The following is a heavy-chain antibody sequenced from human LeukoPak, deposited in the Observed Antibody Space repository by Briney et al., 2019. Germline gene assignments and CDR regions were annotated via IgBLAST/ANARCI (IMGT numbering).Heavy chain of an antibody. CDR1: GYTFTGYY. V-gene: IGHV1-2*02. CDR3: ARVVWGSCYRSGFDY. CDR2: INPNSGGT. Sequence: ASVKVSCKASGYTFTGYYMHWVRQAPGQGLEWMGWINPNSGGTNYAQKFQGRVTMTRDTSISTAYMELSRLRSDDTAVYYCARVVWGSCYRSGFDYWGQGTLVTVSS. D-gene: IGHD1-26*01. J-gene: IGHJ4*02.